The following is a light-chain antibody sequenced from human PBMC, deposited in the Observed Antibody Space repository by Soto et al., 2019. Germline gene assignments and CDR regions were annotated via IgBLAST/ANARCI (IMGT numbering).Light chain of an antibody. CDR3: QVWDSSRDRVV. J-gene: IGLJ2*01. CDR2: ADT. Sequence: SYELTQTPSVSVAPGQTARMTCGGNNIGTKNVHWYQQRPGQAPVLVVYADTDRPSGIPERFSGSNSGNTAALTISRVEAGDEADYFCQVWDSSRDRVVFGGGTKLTVL. CDR1: NIGTKN. V-gene: IGLV3-21*02.